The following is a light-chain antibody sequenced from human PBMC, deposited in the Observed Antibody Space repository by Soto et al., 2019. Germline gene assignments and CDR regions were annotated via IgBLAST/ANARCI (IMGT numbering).Light chain of an antibody. J-gene: IGKJ1*01. CDR3: MRCLQPPCI. V-gene: IGKV2-28*01. CDR2: LDS. CDR1: QSLLHSNGYNY. Sequence: DIVMTQSPLSLPVTPGEAASISCRSRQSLLHSNGYNYLAWYLQKPRQSPQLLNYLDSDRASGVPDRYGGSGSGTDVTRQMSRVEAEDFGVYYCMRCLQPPCIFGQGTKVEIK.